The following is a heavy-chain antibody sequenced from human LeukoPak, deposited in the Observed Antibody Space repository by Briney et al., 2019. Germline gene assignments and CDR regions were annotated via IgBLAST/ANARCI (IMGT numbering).Heavy chain of an antibody. CDR2: IYYGGST. CDR1: GYSISSGYY. Sequence: SETLSLTCTVSGYSISSGYYWGWIRQSPGKGLEWIGSIYYGGSTYYNPSLKSRVTISVDTSKSDFSLKLSSVTAADTAVYYCARSPITMVRGVYYYYYYMDVWGKGTTVTISS. CDR3: ARSPITMVRGVYYYYYYMDV. J-gene: IGHJ6*03. V-gene: IGHV4-38-2*02. D-gene: IGHD3-10*01.